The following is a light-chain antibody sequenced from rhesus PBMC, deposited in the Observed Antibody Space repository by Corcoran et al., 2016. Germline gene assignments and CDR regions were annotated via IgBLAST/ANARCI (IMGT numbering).Light chain of an antibody. Sequence: DIQMTQSPSSLSASVGDRVTITCRASENVNNYLNWYQQKPGKAPKLLIYKASTLQSGVPSRFSGSGSGTDYTFTISSLQPEDVATYYCRHGYGTPYSFGQGTKVEIK. J-gene: IGKJ2*01. CDR3: RHGYGTPYS. CDR1: ENVNNY. V-gene: IGKV1-74*01. CDR2: KAS.